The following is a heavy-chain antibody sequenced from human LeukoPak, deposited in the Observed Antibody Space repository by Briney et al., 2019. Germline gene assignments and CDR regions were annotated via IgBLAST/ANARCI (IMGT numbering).Heavy chain of an antibody. CDR3: AKARVLLWFGELFY. V-gene: IGHV3-23*01. Sequence: GGSLRLSCAASGLTFGTYAMSWVRQAPGKGLEWVSTISGSGGSTYYADSVKGRFTISRDNSKNTLYLQMNSLRAEDTAVYYCAKARVLLWFGELFYWGQGTLVTVSS. J-gene: IGHJ4*02. CDR2: ISGSGGST. D-gene: IGHD3-10*01. CDR1: GLTFGTYA.